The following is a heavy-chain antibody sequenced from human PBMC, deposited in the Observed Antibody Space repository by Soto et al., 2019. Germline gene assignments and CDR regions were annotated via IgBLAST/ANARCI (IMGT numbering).Heavy chain of an antibody. CDR2: IIPILGIA. CDR3: ARGSGYRYGRRFYFDY. J-gene: IGHJ4*02. V-gene: IGHV1-69*02. Sequence: QVQRVQSGAEVKKPGASVKVSCKASGGTISGCTSSWVRQAPGQAIEWMGRIIPILGIANYAQKFQGRVTITADKSTSTAYMELSSLRSEDTAVYYCARGSGYRYGRRFYFDYWGQGTLVTVSS. CDR1: GGTISGCT. D-gene: IGHD5-18*01.